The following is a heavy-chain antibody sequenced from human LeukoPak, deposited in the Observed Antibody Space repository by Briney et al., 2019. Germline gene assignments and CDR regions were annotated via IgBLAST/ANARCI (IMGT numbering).Heavy chain of an antibody. CDR1: GFTQCHYY. CDR3: ARQGSEIDY. V-gene: IGHV3-11*01. CDR2: ISSSGDTT. J-gene: IGHJ4*02. Sequence: PGGPLRLSCAASGFTQCHYYMTWIREAREEGREGLSCISSSGDTTCHADSVKGRFPGSRDNAEKSPYLQMNSLRAEDTAMYYCARQGSEIDYWGQGKLVTVSS.